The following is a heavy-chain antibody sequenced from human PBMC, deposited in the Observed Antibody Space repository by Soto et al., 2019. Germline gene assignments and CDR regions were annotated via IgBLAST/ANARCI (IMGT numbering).Heavy chain of an antibody. Sequence: PSETLSLTCAVSGGSISSGGYSWSWIRQPPGKGLEWIGYIYHSGSTNYNPSLKSRVTISVDTSKNQFSLKLSSVTAADTAVYYCARTGTTFLDYYYYMDVWGKGTTVTVSS. V-gene: IGHV4-30-2*02. CDR3: ARTGTTFLDYYYYMDV. CDR1: GGSISSGGYS. CDR2: IYHSGST. J-gene: IGHJ6*03. D-gene: IGHD1-7*01.